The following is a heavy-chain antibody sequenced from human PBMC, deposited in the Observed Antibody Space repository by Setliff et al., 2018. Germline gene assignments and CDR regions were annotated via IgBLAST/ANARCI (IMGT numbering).Heavy chain of an antibody. J-gene: IGHJ4*02. Sequence: KASETLSLTCTVSGGSISSSSYYWGWIRQPPGKGLEWIGSIYYGGSTYYNPSLKSRVTISVDTSKNQFSLKLSSVTAADTAVYYCASSYIVLMVYAIPGPPDYWGQGTLVTVSS. CDR3: ASSYIVLMVYAIPGPPDY. CDR1: GGSISSSSYY. D-gene: IGHD2-8*01. CDR2: IYYGGST. V-gene: IGHV4-39*01.